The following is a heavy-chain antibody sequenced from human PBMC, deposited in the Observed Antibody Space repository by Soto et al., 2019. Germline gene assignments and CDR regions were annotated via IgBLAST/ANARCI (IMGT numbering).Heavy chain of an antibody. Sequence: SETLSLTCNVSGDSISTSSYYWGWIRQPPGKGLEWIASIYYSGATYYNPSLQSRVTISVDTANNRFSLTLSSLTAADTAVYFCPRLGYSGYLQTWGQGSLVTVSS. J-gene: IGHJ5*02. D-gene: IGHD6-13*01. V-gene: IGHV4-39*02. CDR2: IYYSGAT. CDR3: PRLGYSGYLQT. CDR1: GDSISTSSYY.